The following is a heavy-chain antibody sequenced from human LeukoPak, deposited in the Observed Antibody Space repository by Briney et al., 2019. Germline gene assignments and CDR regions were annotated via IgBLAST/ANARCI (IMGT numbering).Heavy chain of an antibody. Sequence: GGSLRLSCAASGFTFSSYDMSWLRQAPGQGLEWVSAIRDSGRSTYYADSVKGRFTISRDNSNDTMYLQMKSLRAEETAVYYCAKDSGDYGLYYDYYFRDVGGKGT. J-gene: IGHJ6*03. CDR1: GFTFSSYD. CDR3: AKDSGDYGLYYDYYFRDV. CDR2: IRDSGRST. D-gene: IGHD4-17*01. V-gene: IGHV3-23*01.